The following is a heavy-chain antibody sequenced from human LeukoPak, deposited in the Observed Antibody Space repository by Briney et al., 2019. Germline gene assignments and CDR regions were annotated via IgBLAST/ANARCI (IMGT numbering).Heavy chain of an antibody. J-gene: IGHJ4*02. CDR1: GFTFSSYG. V-gene: IGHV3-33*06. Sequence: PGGSLRLSCAVSGFTFSSYGMHWVRQAPGKGLEWVAVIWYDGSNKYYADSVKGRFTIPRDNSKNTLYLQMNSLRAEDTAVYYCAKDQSVVVAASVLDYWGQGTLVTVSS. CDR3: AKDQSVVVAASVLDY. D-gene: IGHD2-15*01. CDR2: IWYDGSNK.